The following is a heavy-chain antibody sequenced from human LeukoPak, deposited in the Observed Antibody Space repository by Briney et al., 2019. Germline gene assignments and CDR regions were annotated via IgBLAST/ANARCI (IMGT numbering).Heavy chain of an antibody. CDR2: IIPFLGVV. D-gene: IGHD4-17*01. Sequence: SANPSRKASGAAEHIVQALSWARQAPGQGLQWMGRIIPFLGVVNYAQNFQGRVSFSADMSTTTMYMQLNSLRHDDTAFYYCSPCGPDYDWFGHWGQGTLVTVSS. V-gene: IGHV1-69*02. CDR3: SPCGPDYDWFGH. J-gene: IGHJ5*02. CDR1: GAAEHIVQA.